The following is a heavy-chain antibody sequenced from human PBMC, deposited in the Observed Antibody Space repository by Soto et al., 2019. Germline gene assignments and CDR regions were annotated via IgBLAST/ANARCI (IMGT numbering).Heavy chain of an antibody. CDR3: AREATIAARLDS. Sequence: TSETLSLTCTVSGGSISSGDYYWSWLRQPPGKGLEWIGYIYYSGSTYYNPSLKSRVTISVDTSKNQFSLKLSSVTAADTAVYYCAREATIAARLDSWGQGTLVTSPQ. D-gene: IGHD6-6*01. CDR1: GGSISSGDYY. V-gene: IGHV4-30-4*01. CDR2: IYYSGST. J-gene: IGHJ4*02.